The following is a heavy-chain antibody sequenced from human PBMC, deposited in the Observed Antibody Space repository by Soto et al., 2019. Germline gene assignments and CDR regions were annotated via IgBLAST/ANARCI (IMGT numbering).Heavy chain of an antibody. D-gene: IGHD2-2*01. CDR1: GGSISSYDHY. V-gene: IGHV4-39*01. CDR3: ARLAGYCSGTSCYRYYGMDV. Sequence: SETLSLTCIVSGGSISSYDHYWSWIRQPPGKGLEWIGTFHYSGRTYYSPSLESRVTISVDTSKNQFSLKVSSVTAADTAVFYCARLAGYCSGTSCYRYYGMDVWGQGTTVTVSS. J-gene: IGHJ6*02. CDR2: FHYSGRT.